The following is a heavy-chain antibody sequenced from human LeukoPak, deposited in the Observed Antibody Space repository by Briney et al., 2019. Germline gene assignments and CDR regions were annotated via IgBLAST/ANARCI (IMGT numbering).Heavy chain of an antibody. V-gene: IGHV4-59*01. D-gene: IGHD1-26*01. CDR3: ARGGSGSYSY. CDR1: GGSISSYY. CDR2: IYYSGST. Sequence: PSETLSLTCTVSGGSISSYYWSWIRQPPGKGLEWIGYIYYSGSTNYNPSLKSRVTISVDTSKNQFSLKLSSVTAADTAVYYCARGGSGSYSYWGQGTLVTVSS. J-gene: IGHJ4*02.